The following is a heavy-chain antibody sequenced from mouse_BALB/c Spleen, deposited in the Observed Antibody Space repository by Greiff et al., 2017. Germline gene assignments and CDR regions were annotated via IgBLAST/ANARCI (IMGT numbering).Heavy chain of an antibody. Sequence: EVMLVESGGGLVKPGGSLKLSCAASGFTFSSYAMSWVRQSPEKRLEWVAEISSGGSYTYYPDTVTGRFTISRDNAKNTLYLEMSSLRSEDTAMYYCARGDSHFDYWGQGTTLTVSS. J-gene: IGHJ2*01. CDR1: GFTFSSYA. CDR3: ARGDSHFDY. CDR2: ISSGGSYT. V-gene: IGHV5-9-4*01.